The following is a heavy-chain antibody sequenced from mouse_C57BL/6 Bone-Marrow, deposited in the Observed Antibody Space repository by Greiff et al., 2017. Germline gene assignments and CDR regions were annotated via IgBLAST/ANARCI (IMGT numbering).Heavy chain of an antibody. CDR1: GYTFTSYW. CDR2: IHPNSGST. CDR3: ARPIITTVVATNY. V-gene: IGHV1-64*01. J-gene: IGHJ2*01. D-gene: IGHD1-1*01. Sequence: QVQLQQPGAELVKPGASVKLSCKASGYTFTSYWMHWVKQSPGQGLEWIGMIHPNSGSTNYNEKFKSKATLTVDKSTSTAYMQLSSLTSEDAAVYYCARPIITTVVATNYWGQGTTLTVSS.